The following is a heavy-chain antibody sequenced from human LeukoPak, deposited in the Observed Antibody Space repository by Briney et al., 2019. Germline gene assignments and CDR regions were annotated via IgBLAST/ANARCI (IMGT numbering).Heavy chain of an antibody. Sequence: PGRSLRLSCAASGFTFSSYGMHWVRQAPGKGLEWVAFIRYDGSNKYYADSVKGRFTISRDNSKNTLYLQMNSLRAEDTAVYYCAKDRVVAGTTGAFDIWGQGTMVTVSS. V-gene: IGHV3-30*02. CDR1: GFTFSSYG. CDR2: IRYDGSNK. J-gene: IGHJ3*02. D-gene: IGHD6-19*01. CDR3: AKDRVVAGTTGAFDI.